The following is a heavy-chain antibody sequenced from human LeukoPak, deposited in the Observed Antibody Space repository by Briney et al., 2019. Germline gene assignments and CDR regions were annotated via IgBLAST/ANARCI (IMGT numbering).Heavy chain of an antibody. J-gene: IGHJ4*02. D-gene: IGHD6-13*01. CDR1: GYTFTGYY. V-gene: IGHV1-2*02. Sequence: SVKVSCKASGYTFTGYYMHWVRQAPGQGLEWMGWINPNSGGTDYAQKFKGRVIMTRDTSISTAYMELSRLRSDDTAVYYCARDAPAAGRALDYWGQGTLVTVSS. CDR2: INPNSGGT. CDR3: ARDAPAAGRALDY.